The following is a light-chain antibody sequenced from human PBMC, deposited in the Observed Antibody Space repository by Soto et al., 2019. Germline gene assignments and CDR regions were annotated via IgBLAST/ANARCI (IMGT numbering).Light chain of an antibody. CDR3: QQLPTYPST. CDR2: ATS. J-gene: IGKJ4*01. Sequence: INVSESPSYRSSSAGVGVTITCRASQSISTYLIWYQQKPGKAPKLLIYATSSLQSGVPSRFSGSGSRTDFAVTILSLQADDFATYPCQQLPTYPSTIGGGTKVDIK. CDR1: QSISTY. V-gene: IGKV1-39*01.